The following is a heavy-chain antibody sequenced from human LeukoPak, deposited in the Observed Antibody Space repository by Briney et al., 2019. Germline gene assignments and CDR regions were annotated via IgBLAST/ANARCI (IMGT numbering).Heavy chain of an antibody. CDR2: IYYSGST. CDR1: GGSLSSSSYY. CDR3: AGSRNYYDSSGGDY. D-gene: IGHD3-22*01. Sequence: SQTLSLTCTVSGGSLSSSSYYWGWIRQPPGKGLEWIGSIYYSGSTYYNPSLKSRVTISVDTSRNQFSQKLSSVTAADTAVYYCAGSRNYYDSSGGDYWGQGTLVTVSS. J-gene: IGHJ4*02. V-gene: IGHV4-39*01.